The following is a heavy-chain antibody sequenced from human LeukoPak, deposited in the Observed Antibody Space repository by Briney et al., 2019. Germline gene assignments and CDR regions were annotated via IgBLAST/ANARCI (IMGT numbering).Heavy chain of an antibody. D-gene: IGHD3-3*01. J-gene: IGHJ4*02. CDR3: AKVDYDFWSGYPGGPDY. CDR2: TSGSGGST. V-gene: IGHV3-23*01. Sequence: GGSLRLSCAASGFTFSSYAMSWVGQAPGKGLEWVSATSGSGGSTYYADSVKGRFTISRDNSKNTLYLQMNSLRAEDTAVYYCAKVDYDFWSGYPGGPDYWGQGTLITVSS. CDR1: GFTFSSYA.